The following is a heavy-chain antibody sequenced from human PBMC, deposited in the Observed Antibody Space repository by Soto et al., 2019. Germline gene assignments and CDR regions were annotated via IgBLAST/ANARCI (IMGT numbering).Heavy chain of an antibody. D-gene: IGHD2-15*01. J-gene: IGHJ4*02. V-gene: IGHV1-69*06. CDR2: IIPLFGTT. CDR3: ASREGVAGPATYISPGYYFDC. Sequence: QVQLVQSGAEVKKPGSSVKVSCRASGGTFSKFVVSWVRQAPGQGLEWMVGIIPLFGTTNYAQKFQGRVMITADKSTTTAYMELSSLSSDDTAVYYCASREGVAGPATYISPGYYFDCWGQGTLVTVSS. CDR1: GGTFSKFV.